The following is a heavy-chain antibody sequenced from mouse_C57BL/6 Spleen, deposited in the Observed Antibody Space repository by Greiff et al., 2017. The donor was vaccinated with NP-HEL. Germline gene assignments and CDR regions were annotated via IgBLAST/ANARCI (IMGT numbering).Heavy chain of an antibody. J-gene: IGHJ4*01. Sequence: EVQRVESGGDLVKPGGSLKLSCAASGFTFSSYGMSWVRQTPDKRLEWVATISSGGSYTYYPDSVKGRFTISRDNAKNTLYLQMSSLKSEDTAMYYCAITAQATAMDYWGQGTSVTVSS. V-gene: IGHV5-6*01. D-gene: IGHD3-2*02. CDR3: AITAQATAMDY. CDR1: GFTFSSYG. CDR2: ISSGGSYT.